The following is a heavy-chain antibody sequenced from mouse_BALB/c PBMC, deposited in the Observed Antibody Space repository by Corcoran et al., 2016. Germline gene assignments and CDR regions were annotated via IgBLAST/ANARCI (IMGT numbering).Heavy chain of an antibody. CDR3: ARESQRTDWYCEV. CDR1: GFNIKDTY. CDR2: IDPANGNT. J-gene: IGHJ1*01. V-gene: IGHV14-3*02. Sequence: EVQLQQSGAELVKPGASVKLSCTASGFNIKDTYMHWVKQRPEQGLEWIGRIDPANGNTKYDPKFQGKATITADTSSNTAYLQLSSLTSADTAVDYCARESQRTDWYCEVWGAGTTVTVSS.